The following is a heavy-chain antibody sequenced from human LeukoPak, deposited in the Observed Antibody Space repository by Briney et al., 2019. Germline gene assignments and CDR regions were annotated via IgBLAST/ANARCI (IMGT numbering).Heavy chain of an antibody. Sequence: SQTLSLTCAVSGGSISSGGYSWSWIRQPPGKGLEWIGYIYHSGSTYYNPSLKSRVTISVDRSKNQFSLKLSSVTAADTAVYYCARGHGDYDNWFDHWGQGTLVTVSS. CDR3: ARGHGDYDNWFDH. J-gene: IGHJ5*02. CDR2: IYHSGST. V-gene: IGHV4-30-2*01. D-gene: IGHD4-17*01. CDR1: GGSISSGGYS.